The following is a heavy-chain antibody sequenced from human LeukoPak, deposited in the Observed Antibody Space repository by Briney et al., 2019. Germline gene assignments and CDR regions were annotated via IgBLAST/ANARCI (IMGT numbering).Heavy chain of an antibody. CDR2: IYHSGST. V-gene: IGHV4-30-2*01. Sequence: PSETLSLTCAVSGGSISSGGYSWSWIRQPPGKGLEWIGYIYHSGSTYYNPSLKSRVTISVDTSKNQFSLRLSSVTAADTAVYYCARVNFDWNYYYYYGMDVWGQGTTVTVSS. D-gene: IGHD3-9*01. CDR1: GGSISSGGYS. CDR3: ARVNFDWNYYYYYGMDV. J-gene: IGHJ6*02.